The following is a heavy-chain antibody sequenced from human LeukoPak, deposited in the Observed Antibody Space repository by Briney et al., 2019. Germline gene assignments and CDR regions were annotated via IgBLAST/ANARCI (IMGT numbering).Heavy chain of an antibody. V-gene: IGHV3-33*01. CDR2: IWSDGTNR. D-gene: IGHD4-11*01. Sequence: GGSLRLSCAASGFIFSHHGMRWVRQAPGKGLEWVAVIWSDGTNRFYGDSVKGRFTISRDNSQNTVFLQMNSLRVKDTAIYYCARDAQRGFDYSNSLKYWGHGTLVTVSS. CDR1: GFIFSHHG. CDR3: ARDAQRGFDYSNSLKY. J-gene: IGHJ4*01.